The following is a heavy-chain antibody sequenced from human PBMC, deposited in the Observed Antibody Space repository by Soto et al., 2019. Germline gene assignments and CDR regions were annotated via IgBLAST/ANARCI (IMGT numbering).Heavy chain of an antibody. CDR1: GFTFSDYY. CDR3: ARASGVVVVPAAFLKMTNYYFDE. CDR2: ISSSGSTI. D-gene: IGHD2-2*01. V-gene: IGHV3-11*01. J-gene: IGHJ4*02. Sequence: GGSLRLSCAASGFTFSDYYMSWIRQAPGKGLEWVSYISSSGSTIYYADSVKGRFTISRDNAKNSLYLQMNSLRAEDTAVYYCARASGVVVVPAAFLKMTNYYFDEWGQRTLVTVSS.